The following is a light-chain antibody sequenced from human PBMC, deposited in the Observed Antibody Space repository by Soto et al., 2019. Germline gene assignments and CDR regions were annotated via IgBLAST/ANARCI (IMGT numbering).Light chain of an antibody. CDR1: ESVGSSL. V-gene: IGKV3-20*01. CDR2: GAS. J-gene: IGKJ5*01. Sequence: IFVTHSPGTLSISPDEIATLSFSTCESVGSSLLAWYQQKPGQAPRLLFYGASSRVTGIPQRLSGSGSGTDFTLTISRLETEDFAVYYCQQYGSSLTFGQGTRLEIK. CDR3: QQYGSSLT.